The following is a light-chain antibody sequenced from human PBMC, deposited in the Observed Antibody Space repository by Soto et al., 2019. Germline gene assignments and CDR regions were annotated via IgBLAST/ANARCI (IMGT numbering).Light chain of an antibody. V-gene: IGKV1-9*01. CDR1: QGISSY. J-gene: IGKJ1*01. CDR3: LQSSSSPRT. Sequence: DIQLTQSPSFLSASVGDRVTITCRASQGISSYLAWYQQKPGKAPKLLIYAASTLQSGVPSRFSGSGSGTDFTLTITNLQPDDFATYYCLQSSSSPRTFGQGTTLEIK. CDR2: AAS.